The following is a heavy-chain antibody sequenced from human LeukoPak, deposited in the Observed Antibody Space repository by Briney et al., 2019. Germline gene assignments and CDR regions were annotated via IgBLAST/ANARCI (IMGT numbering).Heavy chain of an antibody. CDR1: GFSFSNFW. Sequence: GGSLRLSCAASGFSFSNFWMGWVRQVPGKGLEWVANIKQDGSETYYVDSVKGRLTISRDNAKNSLYLQMNSLRAEDTAVYYCARERKSGWLSRTYYFDYWGQGTLVTVSS. V-gene: IGHV3-7*01. J-gene: IGHJ4*02. CDR3: ARERKSGWLSRTYYFDY. D-gene: IGHD5-12*01. CDR2: IKQDGSET.